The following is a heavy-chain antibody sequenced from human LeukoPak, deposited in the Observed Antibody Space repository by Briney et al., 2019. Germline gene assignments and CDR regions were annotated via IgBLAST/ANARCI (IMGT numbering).Heavy chain of an antibody. CDR2: IIPIFGSA. CDR1: GGILSSYA. J-gene: IGHJ4*02. D-gene: IGHD3-16*02. Sequence: PKASVKVSCKASGGILSSYAINWVRQAPGQGLEWMGRIIPIFGSANYAQKFQGRVTITADKSTRTAYMELSSLRSEDTALYYCAKGSRLREGGSYRFWGQGTLVTVSS. V-gene: IGHV1-69*06. CDR3: AKGSRLREGGSYRF.